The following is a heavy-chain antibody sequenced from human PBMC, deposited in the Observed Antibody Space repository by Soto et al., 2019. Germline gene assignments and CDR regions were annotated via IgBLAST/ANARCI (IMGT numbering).Heavy chain of an antibody. J-gene: IGHJ4*02. V-gene: IGHV4-59*01. CDR2: IYYSGST. D-gene: IGHD2-2*02. CDR1: GGSISSYY. CDR3: ATSPAAIPYYFDY. Sequence: LSLTCTVSGGSISSYYWSWIRQPPGKGLEWIGYIYYSGSTNYNPSLKSRVTISVDTSKNQFSLKLSSVTAADTAVYYCATSPAAIPYYFDYWGQGALVTVSS.